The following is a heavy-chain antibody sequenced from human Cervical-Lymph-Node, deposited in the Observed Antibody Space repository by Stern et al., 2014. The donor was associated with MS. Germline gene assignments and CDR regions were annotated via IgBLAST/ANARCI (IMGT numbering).Heavy chain of an antibody. CDR2: IWYDGNQT. D-gene: IGHD1-7*01. J-gene: IGHJ4*02. CDR3: ARGNWNYEGMGY. CDR1: GFTFSNYG. Sequence: VQLVQSGGGVVQPGRSLRLSCAASGFTFSNYGMHWVRQAPGKGLEWLAVIWYDGNQTTYAASLQGRFTISRDHSTSTPFLPLGSLTAEDTALYYCARGNWNYEGMGYWGQGTLVTVSS. V-gene: IGHV3-33*01.